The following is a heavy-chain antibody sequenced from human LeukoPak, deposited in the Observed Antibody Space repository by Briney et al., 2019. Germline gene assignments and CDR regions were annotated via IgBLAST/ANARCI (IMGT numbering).Heavy chain of an antibody. Sequence: PSETLSLTCAVSGASITSYYWSWIRQPPGKGLEWIGYIYYSGSTNYNPSLKSRVTMSVDTSKNEFSLKLSSVTAADTAVYYCARQGPYSSSWYEAFDIWGQGTMVTVSS. CDR3: ARQGPYSSSWYEAFDI. CDR2: IYYSGST. CDR1: GASITSYY. J-gene: IGHJ3*02. D-gene: IGHD6-13*01. V-gene: IGHV4-59*08.